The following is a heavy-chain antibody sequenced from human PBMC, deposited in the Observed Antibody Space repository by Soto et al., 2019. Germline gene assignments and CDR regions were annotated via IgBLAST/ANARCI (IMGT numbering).Heavy chain of an antibody. V-gene: IGHV4-4*07. J-gene: IGHJ4*01. Sequence: QVQLQESGPGLVKPSETLSLTCSVSGGSMTGYFWTWIRQPAGKGLEWIGHVYNSGNTDYNPSLESRISMAVDTSKRQFSLKVKSVTAADTAVYYCARTHWVSGTEYWGHRTLVTVSS. D-gene: IGHD2-8*01. CDR3: ARTHWVSGTEY. CDR1: GGSMTGYF. CDR2: VYNSGNT.